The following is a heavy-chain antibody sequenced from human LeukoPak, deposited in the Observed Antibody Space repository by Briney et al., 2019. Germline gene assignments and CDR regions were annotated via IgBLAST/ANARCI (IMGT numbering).Heavy chain of an antibody. CDR1: GASFNSDDQY. D-gene: IGHD3-22*01. Sequence: SETLSLTCTVSGASFNSDDQYWNWIRPSPGKGLEWIGSIHPSGMLYNNPSLESRVTMSRDTSRIQFSLNLNSVTAADTAVYFCSRGLDSRKLGYWGQGILVTVSS. CDR2: IHPSGML. CDR3: SRGLDSRKLGY. V-gene: IGHV4-31*03. J-gene: IGHJ4*02.